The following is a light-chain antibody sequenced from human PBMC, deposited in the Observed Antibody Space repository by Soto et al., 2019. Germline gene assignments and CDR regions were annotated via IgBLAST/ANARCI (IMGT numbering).Light chain of an antibody. V-gene: IGKV3-20*01. CDR2: GAS. CDR3: QQYGNSPPLT. CDR1: QSVSSSY. J-gene: IGKJ4*01. Sequence: EIVLTQSPGTLSLSPGERATLSCRASQSVSSSYLAWYQQKPDQAPRLLIYGASSRATGIPDRFSGSGSGTDFTLTISRLEPEDVAVYYCQQYGNSPPLTFGGGTKVEIK.